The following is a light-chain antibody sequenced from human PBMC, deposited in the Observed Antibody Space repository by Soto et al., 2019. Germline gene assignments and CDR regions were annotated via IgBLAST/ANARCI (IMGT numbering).Light chain of an antibody. V-gene: IGLV2-8*01. CDR2: DVS. CDR1: SSDVGDYKF. J-gene: IGLJ1*01. CDR3: SSYAGNNNVV. Sequence: QSALTQPPSASGSPGQSVTISCTGTSSDVGDYKFVSWYQQHPGKAPKLMIYDVSSRPSGVPDRFSGSKSGNTASLTVSGLQAEDEADYYCSSYAGNNNVVFGGGTKLTVL.